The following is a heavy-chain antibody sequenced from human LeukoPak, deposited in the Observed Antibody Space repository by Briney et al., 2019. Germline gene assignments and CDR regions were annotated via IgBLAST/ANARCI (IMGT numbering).Heavy chain of an antibody. Sequence: GRSLRLFCAGSGFSIKDYAMHWVRQAPGKGLEWVSGISFDGGLIGYADSVKGRFTISRDNAKNSLYLHMDSLRGEDTAFYFCAKDRFFGVLYFFDSWGPGTLVTVSS. CDR1: GFSIKDYA. CDR2: ISFDGGLI. D-gene: IGHD3-3*01. J-gene: IGHJ4*02. CDR3: AKDRFFGVLYFFDS. V-gene: IGHV3-9*01.